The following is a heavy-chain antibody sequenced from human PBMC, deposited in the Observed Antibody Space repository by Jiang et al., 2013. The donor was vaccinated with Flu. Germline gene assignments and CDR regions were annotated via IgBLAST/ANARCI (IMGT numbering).Heavy chain of an antibody. Sequence: SGAEVKKPGSSVKVSCKASGGTFSSYAISWVRQAPGQGLEWMGGIIPIFGTANYAQKFQGRVTITADESTSTAYMELSSLRSEDTAVYYCAIRDVDTAMVMAPFDYWGQGTLVTVSS. CDR1: GGTFSSYA. CDR2: IIPIFGTA. V-gene: IGHV1-69*01. J-gene: IGHJ4*02. D-gene: IGHD5-18*01. CDR3: AIRDVDTAMVMAPFDY.